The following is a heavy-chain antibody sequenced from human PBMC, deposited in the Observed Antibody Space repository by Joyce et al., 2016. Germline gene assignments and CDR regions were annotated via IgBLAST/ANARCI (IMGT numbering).Heavy chain of an antibody. CDR2: INHSGGA. Sequence: QVQLQQWGAGLLKPSETLSLNWAAYGGSFSGYYWSWNRQPPGKVLEWIGEINHSGGANYTPSLKSRVSISIGTSKDQFSLKLRSVTAADTAVYYCAGLRGWHFWGQGTLVTVSS. CDR1: GGSFSGYY. D-gene: IGHD6-19*01. V-gene: IGHV4-34*01. CDR3: AGLRGWHF. J-gene: IGHJ4*02.